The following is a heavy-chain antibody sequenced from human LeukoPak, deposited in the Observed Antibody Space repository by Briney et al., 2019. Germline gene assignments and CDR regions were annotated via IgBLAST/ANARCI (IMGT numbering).Heavy chain of an antibody. V-gene: IGHV4-59*01. J-gene: IGHJ5*02. CDR2: IYYTGST. D-gene: IGHD3-9*01. CDR3: ARVDDWRAPNWFDP. CDR1: GGSISSYY. Sequence: PSETLSLTCTVSGGSISSYYWNWIRQPPGKGLEWIGYIYYTGSTNYYPSLKSRVTISVDTSKNQFSLKLSSVTTADTAVYYCARVDDWRAPNWFDPWGQGTLVTVSS.